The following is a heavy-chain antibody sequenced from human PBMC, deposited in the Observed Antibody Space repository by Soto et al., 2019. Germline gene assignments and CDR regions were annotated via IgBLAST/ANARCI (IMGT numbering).Heavy chain of an antibody. CDR1: GYSFTSYW. V-gene: IGHV5-51*01. J-gene: IGHJ6*02. CDR2: IYPGDSDT. D-gene: IGHD3-10*01. Sequence: EVQLVQSGAEVKKPGESLKISCKGSGYSFTSYWIGWVRQMPGKGLECMGIIYPGDSDTRYSPSFQGQVTISADKSISTADLRWSSLKASETAMYYCAGGGVRGVITRTRDYYGMDVWGQGTTVTVSS. CDR3: AGGGVRGVITRTRDYYGMDV.